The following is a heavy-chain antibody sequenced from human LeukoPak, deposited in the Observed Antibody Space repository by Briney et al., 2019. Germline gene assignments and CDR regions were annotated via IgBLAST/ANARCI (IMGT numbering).Heavy chain of an antibody. CDR2: INPNSGGT. J-gene: IGHJ4*02. V-gene: IGHV1-2*02. Sequence: ASVKVSCKASGYTFTGYYMHWVRQAPGQGLEWMGWINPNSGGTNYAKKFKGRVTMTRDTSISTAYMELSRLRADDTAVDYCARAVYGSASYYLFDYWGQGTLVTVSS. D-gene: IGHD3-10*01. CDR1: GYTFTGYY. CDR3: ARAVYGSASYYLFDY.